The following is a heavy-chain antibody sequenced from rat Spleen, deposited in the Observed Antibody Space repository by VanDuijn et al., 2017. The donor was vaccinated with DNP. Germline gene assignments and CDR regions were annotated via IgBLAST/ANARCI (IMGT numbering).Heavy chain of an antibody. CDR2: ITSGGSNT. CDR1: GFTFSDHN. J-gene: IGHJ2*01. CDR3: TSNPHIRTAAPFDY. D-gene: IGHD3-8*01. Sequence: EVQLVESGGGLVQPGRSLKLSCAASGFTFSDHNMAWVRQAPKKGLEWVATITSGGSNTYYPDSVKGRFSLSRDNAKSTLYLQVNSLRSEDTATYYCTSNPHIRTAAPFDYWGQGVMVTVSS. V-gene: IGHV5-7*01.